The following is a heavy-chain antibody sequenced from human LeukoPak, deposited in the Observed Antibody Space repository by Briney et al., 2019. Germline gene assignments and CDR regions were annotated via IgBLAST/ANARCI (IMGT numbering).Heavy chain of an antibody. CDR1: GGSISSHY. Sequence: SETLSLTCTVSGGSISSHYWSWIRQPPGKGLEWIGYIYYSGSTNYNPSLKSRVTISVDTSKNQFSLKLSSVTAADTAVYYCASLFWSGYFFDYWGQGTLVTVSS. CDR3: ASLFWSGYFFDY. D-gene: IGHD3-3*01. J-gene: IGHJ4*02. CDR2: IYYSGST. V-gene: IGHV4-59*11.